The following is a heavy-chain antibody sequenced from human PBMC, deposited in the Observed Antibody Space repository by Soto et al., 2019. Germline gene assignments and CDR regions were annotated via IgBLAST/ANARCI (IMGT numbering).Heavy chain of an antibody. V-gene: IGHV1-69*13. CDR1: GGTFSSYA. Sequence: SVKVSCKASGGTFSSYAISWVRQAPGQGLEWMGGIIPIFGTANYAQKFQGRATITADESTSTAYMELSSLRSEDTAVYYCARQRTDIVVVPASGGMDVWGQGTTVTVSS. J-gene: IGHJ6*02. CDR2: IIPIFGTA. CDR3: ARQRTDIVVVPASGGMDV. D-gene: IGHD2-2*01.